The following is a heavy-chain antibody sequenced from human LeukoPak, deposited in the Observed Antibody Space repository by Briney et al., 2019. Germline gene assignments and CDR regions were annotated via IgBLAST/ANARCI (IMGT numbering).Heavy chain of an antibody. CDR3: ARSGRDGYSYFDY. CDR1: GGSISSYY. CDR2: IYYSGST. D-gene: IGHD5-24*01. V-gene: IGHV4-59*01. Sequence: SENLSLTCTVSGGSISSYYWSSIRQPPGKGLEWIGYIYYSGSTNYNPSLKSRVTISVDTSKNQFSLKLSSVTAADTAVYYCARSGRDGYSYFDYWGQGTLVTVSS. J-gene: IGHJ4*02.